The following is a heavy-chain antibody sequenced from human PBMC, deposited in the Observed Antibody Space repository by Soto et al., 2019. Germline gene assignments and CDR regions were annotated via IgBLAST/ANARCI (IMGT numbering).Heavy chain of an antibody. CDR3: AKVLRITMIAFDY. J-gene: IGHJ4*02. Sequence: VQLLESGGGLVQPGGSLRLSCAASGFTFSSYAMSWVRQAPGKGLEWVSAISGSGGSTYYADSVKGRFTISRDNTKNTLYLQMNSLRAEDTAVYYCAKVLRITMIAFDYWGQGTLVTVSS. CDR1: GFTFSSYA. CDR2: ISGSGGST. D-gene: IGHD3-22*01. V-gene: IGHV3-23*01.